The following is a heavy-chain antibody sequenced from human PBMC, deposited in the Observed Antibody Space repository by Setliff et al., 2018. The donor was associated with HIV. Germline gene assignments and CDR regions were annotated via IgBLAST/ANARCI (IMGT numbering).Heavy chain of an antibody. CDR3: ARRSHVSFNFYMDA. J-gene: IGHJ6*03. CDR2: INPTGGST. CDR1: GYTFTSYY. Sequence: ASVKVSCKASGYTFTSYYIHWVRRAPGQGLDWMGVINPTGGSTTYAQKFQGRVTMTRDTSTGTVYMELSSLRSEDTALYYCARRSHVSFNFYMDAWGKGTTVTVSS. D-gene: IGHD1-26*01. V-gene: IGHV1-46*01.